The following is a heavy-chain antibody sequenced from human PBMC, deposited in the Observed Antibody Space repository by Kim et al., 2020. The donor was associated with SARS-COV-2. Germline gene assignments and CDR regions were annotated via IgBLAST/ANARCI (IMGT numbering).Heavy chain of an antibody. CDR3: ARGNEGVGFDY. D-gene: IGHD1-26*01. CDR2: K. Sequence: KYYADSVKGRFTISRDNSKNTLYLQMNSLRAEDTAVYYCARGNEGVGFDYWGQGTLVTVSS. J-gene: IGHJ4*02. V-gene: IGHV3-33*01.